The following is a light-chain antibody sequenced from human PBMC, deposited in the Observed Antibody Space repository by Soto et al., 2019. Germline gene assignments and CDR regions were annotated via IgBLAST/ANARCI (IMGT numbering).Light chain of an antibody. Sequence: QSVLTQPPSVSGAPGQRVTISCTGSSSNIGAGFDVHWYQHLPGTAPKPLIYDNTNRPSGVPDRFSGSKSGTSASLAITGLQAEDEADYYWQSYDSSLSGWLFGGGTKLTVL. CDR3: QSYDSSLSGWL. J-gene: IGLJ2*01. CDR2: DNT. CDR1: SSNIGAGFD. V-gene: IGLV1-40*01.